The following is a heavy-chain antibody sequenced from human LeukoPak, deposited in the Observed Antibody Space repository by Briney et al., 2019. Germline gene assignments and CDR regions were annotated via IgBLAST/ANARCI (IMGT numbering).Heavy chain of an antibody. J-gene: IGHJ3*02. D-gene: IGHD6-6*01. Sequence: ASVKVSCKASGYTFTDYYIHWMRQAPGQGLEWMGWINPNSGGTNYAQKFQDRVTMTRDTSVSTAYMELSRLRFDDAAVYYCARYLAAPYDAFDIWGQGTMVTVSS. V-gene: IGHV1-2*02. CDR1: GYTFTDYY. CDR3: ARYLAAPYDAFDI. CDR2: INPNSGGT.